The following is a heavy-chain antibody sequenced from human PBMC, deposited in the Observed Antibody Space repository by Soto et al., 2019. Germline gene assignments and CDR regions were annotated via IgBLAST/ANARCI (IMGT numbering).Heavy chain of an antibody. CDR3: ARAWEAGGGWFDP. CDR2: IIPIFGTA. J-gene: IGHJ5*02. D-gene: IGHD1-26*01. V-gene: IGHV1-69*13. Sequence: ASVKVSCKASGGTFSSYAISWVRQAPGQGLEWMGGIIPIFGTASYAQKFQGRVTITADESTSTAYMELSSLRSEDTAVYYCARAWEAGGGWFDPWGQGTLVTVSS. CDR1: GGTFSSYA.